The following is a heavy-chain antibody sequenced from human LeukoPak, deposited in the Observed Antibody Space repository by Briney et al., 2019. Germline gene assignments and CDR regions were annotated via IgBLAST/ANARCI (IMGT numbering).Heavy chain of an antibody. D-gene: IGHD2-2*01. Sequence: ASVKVSCKASGYTFTSYAMNWVRQAPGQGLEWMGWINTNTGNPTYAQGFTGRFVFSLDTSVSTAYLQISSLKAEDTAVYYCARDPDIVVVPAAMEGYFQHWGQGTLVTVSS. CDR2: INTNTGNP. J-gene: IGHJ1*01. V-gene: IGHV7-4-1*02. CDR3: ARDPDIVVVPAAMEGYFQH. CDR1: GYTFTSYA.